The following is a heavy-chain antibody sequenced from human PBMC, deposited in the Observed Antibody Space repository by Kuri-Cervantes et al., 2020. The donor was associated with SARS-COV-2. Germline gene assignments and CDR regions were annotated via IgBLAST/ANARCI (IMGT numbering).Heavy chain of an antibody. CDR1: GFTFSSYA. CDR2: ISGSGGST. CDR3: AKEGRVPAARYYYYGMVG. D-gene: IGHD2-2*01. V-gene: IGHV3-23*01. Sequence: GGSLRLSCAATGFTFSSYAMSWVRQAPGKGLEWVSAISGSGGSTYYGDSVKGRFTISRDNSKNTQYLQMNSLRAEDTAVYYCAKEGRVPAARYYYYGMVGWGQGTTVTVSS. J-gene: IGHJ6*02.